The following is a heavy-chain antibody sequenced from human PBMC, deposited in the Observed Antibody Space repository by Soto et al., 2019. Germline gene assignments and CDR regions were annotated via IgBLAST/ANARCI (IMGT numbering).Heavy chain of an antibody. CDR2: IIPILGIA. Sequence: SVKVSCKASGGAFSSYTISWVRQAPGQGLEWMGRIIPILGIANYAQKFQGRVTITADKSTSTAYMELSSLRSEDTAVYYCARGPLYSSSPQGYWGQGTLVTVSS. CDR1: GGAFSSYT. J-gene: IGHJ4*02. D-gene: IGHD6-13*01. V-gene: IGHV1-69*02. CDR3: ARGPLYSSSPQGY.